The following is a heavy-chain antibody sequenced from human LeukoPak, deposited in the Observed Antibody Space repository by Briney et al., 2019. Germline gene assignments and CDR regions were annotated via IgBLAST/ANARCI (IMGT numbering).Heavy chain of an antibody. CDR2: ISPNSGGT. V-gene: IGHV1-2*02. CDR3: ASKWVTYYYNSSYYHYPTDVFDI. Sequence: ASVKVSCKASGYTFTSYYMHWVRQAPGQGLEWMGWISPNSGGTNYAQKFQGRVTMTRDTSISTAYMELSRLRSDGTAVYYCASKWVTYYYNSSYYHYPTDVFDIWGQGTMVTVSS. CDR1: GYTFTSYY. J-gene: IGHJ3*02. D-gene: IGHD3-22*01.